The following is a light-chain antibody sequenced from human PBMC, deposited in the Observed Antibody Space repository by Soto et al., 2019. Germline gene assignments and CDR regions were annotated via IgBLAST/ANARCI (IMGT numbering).Light chain of an antibody. J-gene: IGLJ1*01. Sequence: SVLTQPPSVSGAPRQRVTIACSGSSANIGSNAVNWYQQFPGKAPKLLIYYDDLLASGVSARFSGSKSGTSASLAISGLPSEDEPDDHCAAWDDSTTSHVFGTGTKVTV. CDR2: YDD. CDR1: SANIGSNA. V-gene: IGLV1-36*01. CDR3: AAWDDSTTSHV.